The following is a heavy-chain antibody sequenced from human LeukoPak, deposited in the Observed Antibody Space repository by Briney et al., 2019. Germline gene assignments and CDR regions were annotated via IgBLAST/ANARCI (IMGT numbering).Heavy chain of an antibody. Sequence: GGSLRLSCAASGFTVSTYDMHWVRQAPGEGPEWIAYFGISGTIYYADSVRGRFTISRDSAKNSLHLEMNSLRVDDTAVYYCAGYGFYPYWGQGTPVTVSS. CDR2: FGISGTI. CDR3: AGYGFYPY. CDR1: GFTVSTYD. D-gene: IGHD5-18*01. V-gene: IGHV3-48*01. J-gene: IGHJ4*02.